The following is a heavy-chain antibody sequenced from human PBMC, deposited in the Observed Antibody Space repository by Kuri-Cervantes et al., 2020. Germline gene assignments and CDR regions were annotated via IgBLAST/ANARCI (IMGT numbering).Heavy chain of an antibody. V-gene: IGHV1-46*01. J-gene: IGHJ4*02. Sequence: ASVKVSCKASGGTFSSYAISWVRQAPGQGLEWMGIINPIDGGTTYAQKFQARVTMTRDTSTSTVDMELTSLRSEDTAVYYCARGFSSERPVMTDYWGQGTLVTVSS. CDR1: GGTFSSYA. CDR2: INPIDGGT. CDR3: ARGFSSERPVMTDY. D-gene: IGHD2-21*01.